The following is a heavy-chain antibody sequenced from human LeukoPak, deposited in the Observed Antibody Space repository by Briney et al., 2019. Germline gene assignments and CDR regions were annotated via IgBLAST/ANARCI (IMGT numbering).Heavy chain of an antibody. J-gene: IGHJ4*02. CDR2: IYSGGST. CDR1: GFTVSINY. Sequence: GGSLRLSCAASGFTVSINYMSWVRQAPGKGLEWVSVIYSGGSTYYADSVKGRFTISRDNSKNTLYLQMNSLRAEDTAVYYFARDRRYYDTSGYYDWGQGTLVTVSS. V-gene: IGHV3-53*01. D-gene: IGHD3-22*01. CDR3: ARDRRYYDTSGYYD.